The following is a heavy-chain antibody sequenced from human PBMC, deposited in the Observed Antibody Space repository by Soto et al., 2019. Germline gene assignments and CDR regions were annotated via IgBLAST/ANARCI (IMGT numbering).Heavy chain of an antibody. Sequence: GGSLRLSCAASGFTFSNYPMHWVRQAPVKGLEWVALILYDGSNKYYADSVKGRFTISRDNSRHFPYLQINSLRAEDTAVYYCANAEKYSYGYYYYGMDVWGQGTTVTVTS. CDR2: ILYDGSNK. J-gene: IGHJ6*02. CDR1: GFTFSNYP. D-gene: IGHD5-18*01. V-gene: IGHV3-30*14. CDR3: ANAEKYSYGYYYYGMDV.